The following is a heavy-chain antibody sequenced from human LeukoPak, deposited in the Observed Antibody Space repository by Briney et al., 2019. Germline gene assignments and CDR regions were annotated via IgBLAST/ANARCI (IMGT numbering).Heavy chain of an antibody. V-gene: IGHV4-30-2*01. CDR2: IYHSGST. CDR3: ARHRGTYYYGSGSYPHDAFDI. D-gene: IGHD3-10*01. Sequence: KSSETLSLTCAVSGGSISSGGYSWSWIRQPPGKGLEWIGYIYHSGSTYYNPSLKSRVTISVDTSKNQFSLKLSSVTAADTAVYYCARHRGTYYYGSGSYPHDAFDIWGQGTMVTVSS. CDR1: GGSISSGGYS. J-gene: IGHJ3*02.